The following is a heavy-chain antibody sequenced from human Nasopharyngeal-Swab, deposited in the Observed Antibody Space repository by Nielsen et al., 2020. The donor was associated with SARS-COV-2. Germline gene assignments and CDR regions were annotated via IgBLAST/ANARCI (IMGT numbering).Heavy chain of an antibody. D-gene: IGHD6-13*01. CDR1: GFTFDDYA. CDR2: ISWNSVSI. CDR3: AKGIAAAGSRCLDY. Sequence: SLKISCAASGFTFDDYAVHWVRQVPGKGLEWVSGISWNSVSIGYADSVKGRFTISRDNAKNSLYLQMNSLRAEDTALYYCAKGIAAAGSRCLDYWGQGTLVTVSS. V-gene: IGHV3-9*01. J-gene: IGHJ4*02.